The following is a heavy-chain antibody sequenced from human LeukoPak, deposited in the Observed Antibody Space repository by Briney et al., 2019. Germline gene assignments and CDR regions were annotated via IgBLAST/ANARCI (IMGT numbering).Heavy chain of an antibody. CDR1: GFTFSSYA. CDR2: ISGSGGST. Sequence: GGSLRLSCAASGFTFSSYAMSWVRQAPGKGLEWVSAISGSGGSTYYADSVKGRFTISRDNSKNTLYLQMNSLRAEDTAVYYCAKPRTIFGVVKYFDYWGQGTLVTVSS. V-gene: IGHV3-23*01. D-gene: IGHD3-3*01. CDR3: AKPRTIFGVVKYFDY. J-gene: IGHJ4*02.